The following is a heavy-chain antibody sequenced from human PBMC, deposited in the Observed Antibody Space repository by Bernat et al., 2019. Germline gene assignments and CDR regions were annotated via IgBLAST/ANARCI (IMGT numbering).Heavy chain of an antibody. Sequence: QVQLVQSGAEVKKPGSSVKVSCKASGGTFSSYTISWVRQAPGQGLEWMGRIIPILGIANDAQKFQGRVTITADKSTSTAYMELSSLRSEDTAVYYCASSVYDSSGYYDYWGQGTLVTVSS. V-gene: IGHV1-69*02. CDR3: ASSVYDSSGYYDY. D-gene: IGHD3-22*01. CDR1: GGTFSSYT. CDR2: IIPILGIA. J-gene: IGHJ4*02.